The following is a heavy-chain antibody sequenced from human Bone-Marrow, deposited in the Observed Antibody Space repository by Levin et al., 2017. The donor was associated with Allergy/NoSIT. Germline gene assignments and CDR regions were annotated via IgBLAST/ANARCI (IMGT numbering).Heavy chain of an antibody. D-gene: IGHD2-8*01. CDR1: GFTVSSHY. J-gene: IGHJ4*02. V-gene: IGHV3-66*01. Sequence: RGESLKISCAASGFTVSSHYMSWVRQAPGKGLESVSVIYSDGDTYYADSVKGRFTISRDNSKNMLYLQMNSLRAEDTSVYYCASAPCTNGVSCGFDYWGQGTLVTVSS. CDR2: IYSDGDT. CDR3: ASAPCTNGVSCGFDY.